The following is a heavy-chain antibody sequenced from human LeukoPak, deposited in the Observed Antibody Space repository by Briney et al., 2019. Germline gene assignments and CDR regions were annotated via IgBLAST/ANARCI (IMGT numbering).Heavy chain of an antibody. V-gene: IGHV4-39*07. D-gene: IGHD1-7*01. Sequence: SETLSLTCTVSGGSISSSSYYWGWIRQPPWKGLEWIGSIYYSGSTYYNPSLKSRVTISVDTSKNQFSLKLSSVTAADTAVYYCARACCTQVELHFDYWGQGTLVTVSS. CDR2: IYYSGST. CDR1: GGSISSSSYY. J-gene: IGHJ4*02. CDR3: ARACCTQVELHFDY.